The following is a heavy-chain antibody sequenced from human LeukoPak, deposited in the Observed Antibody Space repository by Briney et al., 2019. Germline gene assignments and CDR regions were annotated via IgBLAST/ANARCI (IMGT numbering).Heavy chain of an antibody. V-gene: IGHV1-69*05. CDR3: ARENLVVVVAATRRAGWFDP. Sequence: GASVKVSCKASGGTLSSYAISWVRQAPGQGLEWMGGIIPIFGTANYAQKFQGRVTITTDESTSTAYMELSSLRSEDTAVCYCARENLVVVVAATRRAGWFDPWGQGTLVTVSS. CDR1: GGTLSSYA. CDR2: IIPIFGTA. J-gene: IGHJ5*02. D-gene: IGHD2-15*01.